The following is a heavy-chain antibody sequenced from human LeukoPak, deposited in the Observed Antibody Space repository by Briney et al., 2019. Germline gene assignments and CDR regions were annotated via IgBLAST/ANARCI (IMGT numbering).Heavy chain of an antibody. D-gene: IGHD6-6*01. V-gene: IGHV5-51*01. J-gene: IGHJ4*02. Sequence: EESLKTSCKGFGYSFTSYRIGWVRQMPGKGLGWMWIIYPGDSDTRYSPSFQGHVTISADKSISTHYLQWSSMKASDTAMYYGARVPSIAARHIDYWGQGTLVTVSS. CDR3: ARVPSIAARHIDY. CDR2: IYPGDSDT. CDR1: GYSFTSYR.